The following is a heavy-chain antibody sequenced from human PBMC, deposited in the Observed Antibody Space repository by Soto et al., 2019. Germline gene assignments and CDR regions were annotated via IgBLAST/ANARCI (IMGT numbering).Heavy chain of an antibody. V-gene: IGHV4-61*01. CDR2: IYNSGST. D-gene: IGHD1-26*01. Sequence: QVQLQESGPGLVKPSETLSLTCTVSGGSVSSGSYYWSWMRQPPGKGLEWIGYIYNSGSTNYNPSLKSRVSISLDTSKARFSLKLSSVTAADPAVYSGARGGGSYYLAHWGQGTLVTVSS. J-gene: IGHJ4*02. CDR3: ARGGGSYYLAH. CDR1: GGSVSSGSYY.